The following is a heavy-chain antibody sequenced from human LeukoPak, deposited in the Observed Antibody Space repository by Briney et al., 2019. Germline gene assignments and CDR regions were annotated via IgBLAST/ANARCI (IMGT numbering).Heavy chain of an antibody. CDR1: GGSISSSTYY. CDR2: ISYSGST. Sequence: SETLSLTCTVSGGSISSSTYYWDWIRPPPGKGLEWIGSISYSGSTYYNPSLKSRVTISVDTSKNQFSLKLRSVTAADTAVYYCATSPPYGDFHYYYNMDVWGQGTTVTVSS. J-gene: IGHJ6*02. V-gene: IGHV4-39*01. CDR3: ATSPPYGDFHYYYNMDV. D-gene: IGHD4-17*01.